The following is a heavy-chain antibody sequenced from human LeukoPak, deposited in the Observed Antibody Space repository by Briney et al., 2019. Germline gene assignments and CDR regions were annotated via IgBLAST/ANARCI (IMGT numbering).Heavy chain of an antibody. J-gene: IGHJ5*02. V-gene: IGHV3-7*01. CDR2: IKQDGSEK. Sequence: PGRSLRLSCAASGFTFSSYWMSWVRQAPGTGLEWVANIKQDGSEKYYVDSVKGRFTISRDNAKNSLYLQMNSLRAEDTAVYYCARADVPRGMIVVADDENWFDPWGQGTLVTVSS. D-gene: IGHD3-22*01. CDR1: GFTFSSYW. CDR3: ARADVPRGMIVVADDENWFDP.